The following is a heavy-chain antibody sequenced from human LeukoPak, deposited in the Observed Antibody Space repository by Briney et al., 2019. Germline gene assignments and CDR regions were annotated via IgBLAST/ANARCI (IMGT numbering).Heavy chain of an antibody. V-gene: IGHV4-61*02. CDR1: DDSISSGSYY. CDR2: ISASGST. D-gene: IGHD6-13*01. Sequence: SETLSLTCTVSDDSISSGSYYWSWIRQPAGKGLEWIGRISASGSTNYNPSLKSRVTISVNTSENQFSLKLSYVTAADTAVYYCASDIAAAGLVFWGQGTLVTVSS. J-gene: IGHJ4*02. CDR3: ASDIAAAGLVF.